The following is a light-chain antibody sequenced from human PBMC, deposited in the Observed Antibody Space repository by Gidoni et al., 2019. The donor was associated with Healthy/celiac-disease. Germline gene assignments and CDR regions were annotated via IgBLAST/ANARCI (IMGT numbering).Light chain of an antibody. V-gene: IGKV1-39*01. Sequence: DSQMTQSPSSLSASVGDRVTLTGWASQSISSYLNWYQQKPGNAPKLLIYAASSLQSGVPPRFRGSGSGTDFTLTISSLQPEDFATYYCQQRYSPLLTFGGGTKVEIK. CDR3: QQRYSPLLT. CDR1: QSISSY. J-gene: IGKJ4*01. CDR2: AAS.